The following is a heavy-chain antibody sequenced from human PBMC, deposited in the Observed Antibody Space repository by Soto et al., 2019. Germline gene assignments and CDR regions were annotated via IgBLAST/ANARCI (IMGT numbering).Heavy chain of an antibody. J-gene: IGHJ5*02. CDR3: AKDLSPLSLYTGYDPNWLDP. Sequence: GGSLRLSCAASGFTFSSYGIHWVRQAPGKGLEWVAVISYDGSNKYYADSVKGRFTISRDNSKNTLYLQMNSLRAEDTAVYFCAKDLSPLSLYTGYDPNWLDPWGQGTLVTVSS. CDR2: ISYDGSNK. V-gene: IGHV3-30*18. CDR1: GFTFSSYG. D-gene: IGHD5-12*01.